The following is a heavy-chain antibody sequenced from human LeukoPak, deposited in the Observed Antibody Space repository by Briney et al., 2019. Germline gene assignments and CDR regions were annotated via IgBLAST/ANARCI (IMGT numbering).Heavy chain of an antibody. CDR3: ARVKDTNDDITFQH. Sequence: GGSLRLSCAASGFTFSSYWMSWVRQAPGKGLEWVASIKQDGSQKPYVDSVKGRFTISRDNGKNSLDLQMNSLRADDTAIYFCARVKDTNDDITFQHWGQGTLVSVSS. CDR1: GFTFSSYW. CDR2: IKQDGSQK. J-gene: IGHJ1*01. D-gene: IGHD3-9*01. V-gene: IGHV3-7*01.